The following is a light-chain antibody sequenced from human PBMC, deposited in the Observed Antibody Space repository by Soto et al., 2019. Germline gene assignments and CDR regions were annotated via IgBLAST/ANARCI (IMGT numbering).Light chain of an antibody. CDR2: SAS. CDR1: QGISNY. CDR3: QKHNSAPFT. V-gene: IGKV1-27*01. Sequence: DIQMTQSPSSLSASVGDRVTITCRASQGISNYLAWYQQKPGKVPKLLIYSASTLQLGVPSRFSGSGSGSDFTLTISSLQPEDVATYYCQKHNSAPFTFGPGTKVDIK. J-gene: IGKJ3*01.